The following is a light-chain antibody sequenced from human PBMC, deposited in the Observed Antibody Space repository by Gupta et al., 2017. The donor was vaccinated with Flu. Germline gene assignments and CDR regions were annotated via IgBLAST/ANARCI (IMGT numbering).Light chain of an antibody. Sequence: QSALTQPASVSGSPGQSLTISCTGTSSDVAGYNYVPWFQQHPAKAPKLIIYEVNNRPSGVSDRFSGSKSDNTASLTISGLQADDEADYYCASFTSSSTGVFGGGTKLTVL. CDR2: EVN. J-gene: IGLJ3*02. CDR3: ASFTSSSTGV. CDR1: SSDVAGYNY. V-gene: IGLV2-14*01.